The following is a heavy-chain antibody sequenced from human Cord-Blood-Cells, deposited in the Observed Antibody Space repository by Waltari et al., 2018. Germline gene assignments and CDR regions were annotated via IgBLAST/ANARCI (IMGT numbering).Heavy chain of an antibody. Sequence: QVQLVQSGAEVKKPGASVKVSSRASGKPFPGSYMHWVGQAPGQGLEWMGWINPNSGGTNYAQKFQGWVTMTRDTSISTAYMELSRLRSDDTAVYYCARGRAGDDAFDIWGQGTMVTVSS. V-gene: IGHV1-2*04. D-gene: IGHD7-27*01. CDR3: ARGRAGDDAFDI. J-gene: IGHJ3*02. CDR2: INPNSGGT. CDR1: GKPFPGSY.